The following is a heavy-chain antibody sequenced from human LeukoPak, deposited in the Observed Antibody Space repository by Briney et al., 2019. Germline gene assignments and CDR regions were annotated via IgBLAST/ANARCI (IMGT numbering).Heavy chain of an antibody. V-gene: IGHV2-5*01. CDR3: AHRSYYGSGSYYVY. J-gene: IGHJ4*02. D-gene: IGHD3-10*01. Sequence: SGPTLVNPTPTLTLACTFSGFSLSTSGVGVGWIRQPPGKALEWLALIYWNDDKRYSPSLKSRLTITKDTSKNQVVLTMTNMDPVDTATYYCAHRSYYGSGSYYVYWGQGTLVTVSS. CDR1: GFSLSTSGVG. CDR2: IYWNDDK.